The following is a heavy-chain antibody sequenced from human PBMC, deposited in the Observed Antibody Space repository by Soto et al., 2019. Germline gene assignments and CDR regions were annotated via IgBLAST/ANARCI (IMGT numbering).Heavy chain of an antibody. Sequence: EMQLLESGGGLVQPGGSLRLSCAASGFTMSTYSVTWVRQAPGKGLEWVSGISVTPGITFYADSVKGRFTISRDSSKNAVYLQMNSLRAEDTAMYFCSKWSGYGDLCGQGTLVTVSS. CDR2: ISVTPGIT. J-gene: IGHJ4*03. CDR1: GFTMSTYS. V-gene: IGHV3-23*01. D-gene: IGHD2-15*01. CDR3: SKWSGYGDL.